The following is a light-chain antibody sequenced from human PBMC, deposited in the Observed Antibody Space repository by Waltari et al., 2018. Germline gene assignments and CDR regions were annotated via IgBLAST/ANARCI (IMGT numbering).Light chain of an antibody. J-gene: IGKJ4*01. CDR1: QSVSSSY. CDR2: GAS. Sequence: EIVLTQSPGTLSLSPGERATLSCRASQSVSSSYFAWYQQKPSQATRLLNYGASSRATGISERCSGSGCGTDFTLTISRLQAEDFAVYYCQQYSSSSTFGGGTKVEIK. CDR3: QQYSSSST. V-gene: IGKV3-20*01.